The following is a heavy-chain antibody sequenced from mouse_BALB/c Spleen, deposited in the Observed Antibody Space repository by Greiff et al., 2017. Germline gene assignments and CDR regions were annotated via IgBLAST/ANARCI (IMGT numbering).Heavy chain of an antibody. J-gene: IGHJ2*01. CDR1: GFTFSSYG. CDR2: INSNGGST. Sequence: EVQLVESGGGLVQPGGSLKLSCAASGFTFSSYGMSWVRQTPDKRLELVATINSNGGSTYYPDSVKGRFTISRDNAKNTLYLQMSSLKSEDTAMYYCAREGNYYRYSYYFDYWGQGTTLTVSS. D-gene: IGHD2-14*01. CDR3: AREGNYYRYSYYFDY. V-gene: IGHV5-6-3*01.